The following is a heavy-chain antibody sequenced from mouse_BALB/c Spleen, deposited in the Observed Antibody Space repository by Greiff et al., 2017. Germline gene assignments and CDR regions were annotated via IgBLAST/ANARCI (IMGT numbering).Heavy chain of an antibody. Sequence: DVMLVESGGGLVQPGGSMKLSCVASGFTFSNYWMNWVRQSPEKGLEWVAEIRLKSNNYATHYAESVKGRFTISRDDSKSSVYLQMNNLRAEDTGIYYCTRGTARATSPYAMDYWGQGTSVTVSS. CDR2: IRLKSNNYAT. J-gene: IGHJ4*01. CDR1: GFTFSNYW. V-gene: IGHV6-6*02. CDR3: TRGTARATSPYAMDY. D-gene: IGHD3-1*01.